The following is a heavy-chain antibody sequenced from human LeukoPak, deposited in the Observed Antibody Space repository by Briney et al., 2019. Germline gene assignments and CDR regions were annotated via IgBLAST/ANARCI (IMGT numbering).Heavy chain of an antibody. J-gene: IGHJ4*02. Sequence: GGSLRLSCAASGFTFSNYVLSWVRQAPGTGLEWVSAISGSGATTYYADSVKGRFTTSRDNSKNTLYLQMNSLRAEDTAVYYCASAYSSGWYGGYWGQGTLVTVSS. V-gene: IGHV3-23*01. D-gene: IGHD6-19*01. CDR2: ISGSGATT. CDR1: GFTFSNYV. CDR3: ASAYSSGWYGGY.